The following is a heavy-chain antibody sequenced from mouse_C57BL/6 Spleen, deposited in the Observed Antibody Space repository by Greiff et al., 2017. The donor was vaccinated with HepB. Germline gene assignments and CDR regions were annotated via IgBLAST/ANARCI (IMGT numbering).Heavy chain of an antibody. CDR2: IYPGDGDT. V-gene: IGHV1-82*01. J-gene: IGHJ1*03. CDR3: ARWLLDWYFDV. D-gene: IGHD2-3*01. CDR1: GYAFSSSW. Sequence: VHLVESGPELVKPGASVKISCKASGYAFSSSWMNWVKQRPGKGLEWIGRIYPGDGDTNYNGKFKGKATLTADKSSSTAYMQLSSLTSEDSAVYFCARWLLDWYFDVWGTGTTVTVSS.